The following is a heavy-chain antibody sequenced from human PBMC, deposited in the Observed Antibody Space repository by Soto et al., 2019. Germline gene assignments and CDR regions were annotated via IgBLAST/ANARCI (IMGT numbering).Heavy chain of an antibody. Sequence: QVQLVQSGAEVKKPGSSVKVSCKASGGTFSSYAISWVRQAPGQGLEWMGGIIPIFGTANYAQKFQGRVTITADESTSTAYMGLSSLRSEDTAVYYCARDKAFDYGGNSPWFDPWGQGTLVTVSS. J-gene: IGHJ5*02. V-gene: IGHV1-69*12. CDR2: IIPIFGTA. D-gene: IGHD4-17*01. CDR3: ARDKAFDYGGNSPWFDP. CDR1: GGTFSSYA.